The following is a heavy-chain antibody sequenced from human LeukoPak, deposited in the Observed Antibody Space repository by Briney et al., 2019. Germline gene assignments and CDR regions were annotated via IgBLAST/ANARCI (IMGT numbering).Heavy chain of an antibody. J-gene: IGHJ3*02. Sequence: PTETLSLTCTVSVGSISRYYWSWIRQPAGKGLEWIGRIYTSGSTKYNPSLKSRVTMSVDTSKNQFSLKLSSVTAADTAVYYCARRTRNYVGEAFDIWGQGTMVTVSS. CDR2: IYTSGST. V-gene: IGHV4-4*07. CDR1: VGSISRYY. CDR3: ARRTRNYVGEAFDI. D-gene: IGHD3-10*01.